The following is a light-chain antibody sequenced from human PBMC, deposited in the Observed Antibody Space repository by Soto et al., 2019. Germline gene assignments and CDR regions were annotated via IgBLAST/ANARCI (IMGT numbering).Light chain of an antibody. Sequence: QSVLTQPPPASGSPGQSVTISCTGTKXDIGVYDFVSWYQHHPGKAPRLIIYEVVQRPSGVPDRFSGSKSGNTASLTVSGLQAADEADYFCKSYAGSNTYVFGSGTKVTVL. V-gene: IGLV2-8*01. CDR3: KSYAGSNTYV. CDR1: KXDIGVYDF. CDR2: EVV. J-gene: IGLJ1*01.